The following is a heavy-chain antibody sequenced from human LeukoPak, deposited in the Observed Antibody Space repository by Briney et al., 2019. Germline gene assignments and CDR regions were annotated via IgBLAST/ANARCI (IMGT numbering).Heavy chain of an antibody. Sequence: GASVKVSCKASGGTFSSYAISWVRQAPVQGLQWMGGIIPISGTANYAQKFQGRVTITADESTSTAYMELSSLRSEDAAVYYCARDQTRGYSYGYGGSFGMDVWGQGTTVTVSS. J-gene: IGHJ6*02. CDR3: ARDQTRGYSYGYGGSFGMDV. CDR2: IIPISGTA. CDR1: GGTFSSYA. V-gene: IGHV1-69*13. D-gene: IGHD5-18*01.